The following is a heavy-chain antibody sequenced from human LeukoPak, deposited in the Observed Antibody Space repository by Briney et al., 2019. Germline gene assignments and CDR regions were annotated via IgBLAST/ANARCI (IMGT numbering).Heavy chain of an antibody. Sequence: GGSLRLSCVASGFTFSSYWMSWVRQAPGKGLEWVADIKQHGSEENYVDSVKGRFSISRDNAKNLLYLQMNSLRAEDTAVYYCARESVGRDGYNYYSYYGMDAWGQGTTVTVSS. CDR3: ARESVGRDGYNYYSYYGMDA. D-gene: IGHD5-24*01. CDR2: IKQHGSEE. J-gene: IGHJ6*02. CDR1: GFTFSSYW. V-gene: IGHV3-7*01.